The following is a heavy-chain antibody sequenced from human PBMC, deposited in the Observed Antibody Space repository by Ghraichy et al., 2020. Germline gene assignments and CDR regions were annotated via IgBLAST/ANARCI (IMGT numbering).Heavy chain of an antibody. CDR2: IRSKGNNYAT. V-gene: IGHV3-73*01. J-gene: IGHJ6*02. Sequence: LSLTCAASGFTFSGSAIHWVRKASGKGLEWVGRIRSKGNNYATTYAESVKGRFTIFRDDSQNTAYLQMNSLKIEDTAVYYCTSLITAGAAYYGMDVWGQGTTVTVSS. CDR1: GFTFSGSA. D-gene: IGHD6-13*01. CDR3: TSLITAGAAYYGMDV.